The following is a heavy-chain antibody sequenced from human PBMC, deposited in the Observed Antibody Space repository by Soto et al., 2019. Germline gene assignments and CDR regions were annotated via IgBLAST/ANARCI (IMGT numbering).Heavy chain of an antibody. CDR3: ARPKTYYYDSDTYYLNGFDY. CDR1: GGTFSNHA. Sequence: SVKVSCKASGGTFSNHAISWVRQAPGPGLAWMGVIIPILGTIKYAQKFQGRVRITADESTSTAYMDLGSLTFEDTAVYYCARPKTYYYDSDTYYLNGFDYWGQGTRVTGSS. CDR2: IIPILGTI. J-gene: IGHJ4*02. D-gene: IGHD3-22*01. V-gene: IGHV1-69*13.